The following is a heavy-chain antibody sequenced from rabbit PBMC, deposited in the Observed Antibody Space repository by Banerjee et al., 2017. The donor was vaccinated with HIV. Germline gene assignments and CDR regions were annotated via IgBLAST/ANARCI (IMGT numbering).Heavy chain of an antibody. CDR3: AREEYASSPGNFNL. Sequence: QEQLVESGGGLVQPEGSLTLTCKASGFDFSSDAMCWVRQAPGKGLEWIACINTSSGNTVYATWAKGRLTISKTSWTTVTLQMTSLTAADTATYFCAREEYASSPGNFNLWGQGTLVTVS. D-gene: IGHD1-1*01. J-gene: IGHJ4*01. V-gene: IGHV1S45*01. CDR2: INTSSGNT. CDR1: GFDFSSDA.